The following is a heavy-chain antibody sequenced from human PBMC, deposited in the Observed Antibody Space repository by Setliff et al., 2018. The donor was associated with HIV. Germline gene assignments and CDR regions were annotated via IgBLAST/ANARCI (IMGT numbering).Heavy chain of an antibody. J-gene: IGHJ3*02. CDR3: ARDLKRELVQGGDAFDI. CDR1: GGSISSGNYY. CDR2: IYTSGST. V-gene: IGHV4-61*02. D-gene: IGHD1-26*01. Sequence: KSSETLSLTCTVSGGSISSGNYYWSWIRQPAGKGLEWIGRIYTSGSTNYNPSLKSRVTISVDTSKNQFSLKLSSVSAADTAVYYCARDLKRELVQGGDAFDIWGQGTMVTVSS.